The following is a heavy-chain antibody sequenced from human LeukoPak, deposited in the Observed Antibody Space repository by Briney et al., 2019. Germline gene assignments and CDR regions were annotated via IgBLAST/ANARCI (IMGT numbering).Heavy chain of an antibody. J-gene: IGHJ6*02. Sequence: PSETLSLTCTVSGGSVSSGSYYWSWIRQPPGKGLEWIGYIYYSGSTNYNPSLKSRVTISVDTSKNQFSLKLSSVTAADTAVYYCARGGEQLWLHSYYYGMDVWGQGTTVTVSS. CDR3: ARGGEQLWLHSYYYGMDV. CDR1: GGSVSSGSYY. CDR2: IYYSGST. V-gene: IGHV4-61*01. D-gene: IGHD5-18*01.